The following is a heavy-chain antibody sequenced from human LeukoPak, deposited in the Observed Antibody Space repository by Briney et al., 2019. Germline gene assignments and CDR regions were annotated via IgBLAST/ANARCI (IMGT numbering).Heavy chain of an antibody. J-gene: IGHJ6*02. Sequence: GASVKVSCKASGYTFTGYYMHWVRQAPGQGLGWVGWINPNSGGTNYAQKFQGRVTMTRDTSISTAYMELSRLRSDDTAVYYCAGQWLAYYYGMDVWGQGTTVTVSS. CDR2: INPNSGGT. D-gene: IGHD6-19*01. V-gene: IGHV1-2*02. CDR1: GYTFTGYY. CDR3: AGQWLAYYYGMDV.